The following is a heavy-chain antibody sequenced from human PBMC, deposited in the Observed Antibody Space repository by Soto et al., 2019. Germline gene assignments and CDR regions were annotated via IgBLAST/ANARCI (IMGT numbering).Heavy chain of an antibody. CDR2: IYYSGST. Sequence: SETLSLTCTVSGGSISSYYWSWIRQPPGKGLEWIGYIYYSGSTNYNPSLKSRVTISVDTSRNQFSLKLSSVTAADTAVYYCARGVLSDYSNYWSHYYYYYYMDVWGKGTTVTVSS. CDR3: ARGVLSDYSNYWSHYYYYYYMDV. J-gene: IGHJ6*03. D-gene: IGHD4-4*01. CDR1: GGSISSYY. V-gene: IGHV4-59*01.